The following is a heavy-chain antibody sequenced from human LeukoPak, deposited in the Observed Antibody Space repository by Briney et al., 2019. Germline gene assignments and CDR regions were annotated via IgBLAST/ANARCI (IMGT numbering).Heavy chain of an antibody. Sequence: PSETLSLTCTVSGGSISSSSYYWGWIRQPPGKGLEWIGSIYYSGSTYYSPSLKSRVTISVDTSENQFSLKLSSVTAADTAVYYCAGLIAVADTDYYYGMDVWGQGTTVTVSS. J-gene: IGHJ6*02. CDR2: IYYSGST. V-gene: IGHV4-39*07. CDR1: GGSISSSSYY. CDR3: AGLIAVADTDYYYGMDV. D-gene: IGHD6-19*01.